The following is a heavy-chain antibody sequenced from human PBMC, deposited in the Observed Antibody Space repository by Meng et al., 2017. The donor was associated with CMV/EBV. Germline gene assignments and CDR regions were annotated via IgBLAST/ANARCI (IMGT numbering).Heavy chain of an antibody. J-gene: IGHJ4*02. CDR2: IKSKTDGGTT. CDR1: GFTFSNAW. CDR3: HMMTVQDY. V-gene: IGHV3-15*01. D-gene: IGHD3-16*01. Sequence: GESLKISCAASGFTFSNAWMSWVRQAPGKGLEWVGRIKSKTDGGTTDYAAPVKGRFTISRDDSKNTLYLQMNSLKTEDTAVYYCHMMTVQDYWGQGTLVTVSS.